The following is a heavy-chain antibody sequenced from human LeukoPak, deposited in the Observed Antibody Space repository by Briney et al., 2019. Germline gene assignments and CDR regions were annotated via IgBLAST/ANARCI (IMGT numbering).Heavy chain of an antibody. CDR1: GFTFSGYP. CDR2: ISYGGSNK. Sequence: GGSLRLSCAASGFTFSGYPIHWVRQAPGKGLEWVAIISYGGSNKYYADSVKGRFTISRDNSKNTLYLQMNSLRAEDTAVYYCARDIDYGDYLDYWGQGTLVTVSS. J-gene: IGHJ4*02. CDR3: ARDIDYGDYLDY. V-gene: IGHV3-30-3*01. D-gene: IGHD4-17*01.